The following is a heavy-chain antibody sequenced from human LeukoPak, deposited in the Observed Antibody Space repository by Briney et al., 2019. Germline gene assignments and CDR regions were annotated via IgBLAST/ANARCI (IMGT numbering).Heavy chain of an antibody. CDR2: ISGSGGST. V-gene: IGHV3-23*01. J-gene: IGHJ4*02. CDR1: GFTFSSYA. Sequence: GGSLRLSCAASGFTFSSYAMSWIRQAPGKGLEWVSAISGSGGSTYYADSVKGRFTISRDNSKNTLYLQMNSLRAEDTAVYYCAKDRARGYCRSTSCYPFAYWGQGTLVTVSS. CDR3: AKDRARGYCRSTSCYPFAY. D-gene: IGHD2-2*01.